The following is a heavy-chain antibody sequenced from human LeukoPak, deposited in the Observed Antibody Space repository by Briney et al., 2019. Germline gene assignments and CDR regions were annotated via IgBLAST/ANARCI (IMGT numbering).Heavy chain of an antibody. Sequence: SETLSLTCAVYGGSFSGYYWSWIRQPPGKGLEWIGVINHSGSTNYNPSLKSRVTISVDTSKNQFSLKLGSVTAADTAVYYCARDRRMVIFDYWGQGTLVTVSS. CDR2: INHSGST. CDR1: GGSFSGYY. J-gene: IGHJ4*02. CDR3: ARDRRMVIFDY. V-gene: IGHV4-34*01. D-gene: IGHD3-10*01.